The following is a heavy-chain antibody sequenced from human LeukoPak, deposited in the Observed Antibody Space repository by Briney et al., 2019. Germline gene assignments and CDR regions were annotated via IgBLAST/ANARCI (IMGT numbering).Heavy chain of an antibody. D-gene: IGHD2-2*01. CDR2: ISGGST. CDR1: GFTVSSNE. CDR3: AKDPAAMVY. Sequence: GGSLRLSCAASGFTVSSNEMSWVRQAPGKGPEWVSSISGGSTYYADSRKGRFTISRDNSKNTLYLQMNSLRAEDTAVYYCAKDPAAMVYWGQGTLVTVSS. V-gene: IGHV3-38-3*01. J-gene: IGHJ4*02.